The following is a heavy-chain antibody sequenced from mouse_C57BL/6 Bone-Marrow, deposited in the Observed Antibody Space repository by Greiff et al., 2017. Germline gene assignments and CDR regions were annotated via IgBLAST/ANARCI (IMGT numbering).Heavy chain of an antibody. Sequence: QVQLQQPGTELVKPGASVKLSCKASGYTFTSYWMHWVKQRPGPGLEWIGNINPSNGGTNYNEKFKSKATLTVDKSSSTAYMQLSSLTSEDSAFYYCARSMGYYRNFDYWGQGTTLTVSS. V-gene: IGHV1-53*01. CDR1: GYTFTSYW. CDR2: INPSNGGT. J-gene: IGHJ2*01. D-gene: IGHD1-1*01. CDR3: ARSMGYYRNFDY.